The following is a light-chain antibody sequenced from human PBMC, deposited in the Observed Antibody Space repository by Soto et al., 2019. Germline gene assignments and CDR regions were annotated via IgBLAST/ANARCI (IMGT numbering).Light chain of an antibody. CDR3: QQYGSSPWT. V-gene: IGKV3-20*01. J-gene: IGKJ1*01. Sequence: ETVLTQSPGTLSLSPGERATLSCRASQTIRSNYLAWYRQTPGQAPSLLIYGASNRATGIADRFSGSGSGTDFTLIISRPEPEDFALYYCQQYGSSPWTFGQGTKVEIK. CDR1: QTIRSNY. CDR2: GAS.